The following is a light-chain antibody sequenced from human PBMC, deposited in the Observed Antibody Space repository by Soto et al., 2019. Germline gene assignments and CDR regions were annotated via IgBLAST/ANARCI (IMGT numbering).Light chain of an antibody. J-gene: IGLJ2*01. Sequence: QSALTQPPSASGSPGQSVTISCTGTSNDVGGYNFVSWFQQTPGKAPKLMIYEVNKRPSGVPDRFSGSRSGNTASLTVSGLQAEEEADYYCSSYAGSNNFVVFGGGTKLTVL. CDR3: SSYAGSNNFVV. V-gene: IGLV2-8*01. CDR2: EVN. CDR1: SNDVGGYNF.